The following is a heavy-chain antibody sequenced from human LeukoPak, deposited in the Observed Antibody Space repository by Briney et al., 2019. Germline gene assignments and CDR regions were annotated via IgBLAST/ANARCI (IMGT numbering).Heavy chain of an antibody. V-gene: IGHV1-2*02. Sequence: ASVKVSCKASGYTFTGYYMHWVRQAPGQGLEWMGWISPNSGGTNYAQKFQGRVTMTRDTSISTAYMELSRLRSDDTAVYYCAREGGSPIAAAGPHYYYYYYMDVWGKGTTVTVSS. CDR3: AREGGSPIAAAGPHYYYYYYMDV. D-gene: IGHD6-13*01. J-gene: IGHJ6*03. CDR2: ISPNSGGT. CDR1: GYTFTGYY.